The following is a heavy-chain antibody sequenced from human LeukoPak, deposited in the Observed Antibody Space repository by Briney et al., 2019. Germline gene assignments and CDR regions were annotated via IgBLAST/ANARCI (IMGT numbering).Heavy chain of an antibody. D-gene: IGHD1-26*01. CDR1: GGSVSDYY. CDR2: IYHTGST. Sequence: PSETLSLTCTISGGSVSDYYWSWIRQSPGKGLEWIGYIYHTGSTSYSPSLKSRVTISADTSQNQFSLKLSSVTAADTAVYYCARESSGTLRDAFDIWGQGTMVTVSS. CDR3: ARESSGTLRDAFDI. V-gene: IGHV4-59*02. J-gene: IGHJ3*02.